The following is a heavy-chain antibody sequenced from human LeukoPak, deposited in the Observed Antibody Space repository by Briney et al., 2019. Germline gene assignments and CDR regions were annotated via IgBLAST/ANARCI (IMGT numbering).Heavy chain of an antibody. V-gene: IGHV3-30*02. CDR2: IRYDGSNK. J-gene: IGHJ4*02. D-gene: IGHD3-9*01. Sequence: HPGGSLRLSCAASGFTFSSYEMNWVRQAPGKGLEWVAFIRYDGSNKYYADSVKGRFTISRDNSKNTLYLQMNSLRAEDTAVYYCAKERTIFSPPGGGFDYWGQGTLVTVSS. CDR1: GFTFSSYE. CDR3: AKERTIFSPPGGGFDY.